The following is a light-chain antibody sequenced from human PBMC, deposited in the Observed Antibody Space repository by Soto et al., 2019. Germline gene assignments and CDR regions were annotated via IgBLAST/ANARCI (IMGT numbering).Light chain of an antibody. CDR1: QNVLSN. V-gene: IGKV3-15*01. Sequence: EIVMMQSPATLSVSPGERATLSFRASQNVLSNLAWYQQKPGQAPRLLIYAASTRATAVPARFTASGSGTEFTLTISSLQSEDFAVYYCQQYNTWPRTFGQGTKVDIK. J-gene: IGKJ1*01. CDR2: AAS. CDR3: QQYNTWPRT.